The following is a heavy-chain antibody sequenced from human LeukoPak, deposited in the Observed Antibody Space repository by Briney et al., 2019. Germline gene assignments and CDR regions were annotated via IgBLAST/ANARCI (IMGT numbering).Heavy chain of an antibody. V-gene: IGHV1-8*01. CDR3: ARGERRTQKIDP. J-gene: IGHJ5*02. CDR2: MNHNSGNT. CDR1: GYTFTSYY. Sequence: ASVKVSCKASGYTFTSYYINWVRQATGQGLEWMGWMNHNSGNTGYAQKFQGRVTMTRNTSISTAYMELSSLRSEDTAVYYCARGERRTQKIDPWGQGTLVTVSS. D-gene: IGHD1-1*01.